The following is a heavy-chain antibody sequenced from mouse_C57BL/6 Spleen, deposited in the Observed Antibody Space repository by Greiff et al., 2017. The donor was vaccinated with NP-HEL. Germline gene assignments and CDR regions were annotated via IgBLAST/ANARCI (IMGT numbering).Heavy chain of an antibody. CDR2: IHPNSGST. D-gene: IGHD1-1*01. CDR1: GYTFTSYW. Sequence: QVQLQQPGAELVKPGASVKLSCKASGYTFTSYWMHWVKQRPGQGLEWIGMIHPNSGSTNYNEKFKSKATLTVDKSSSTAYMQLSSLTSEDSAVYYCATIYYYGSSYEDCYFDVWGTGTTVTVSS. J-gene: IGHJ1*03. V-gene: IGHV1-64*01. CDR3: ATIYYYGSSYEDCYFDV.